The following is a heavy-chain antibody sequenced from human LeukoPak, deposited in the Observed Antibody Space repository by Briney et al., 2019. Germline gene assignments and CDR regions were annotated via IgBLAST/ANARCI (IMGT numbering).Heavy chain of an antibody. Sequence: GGSPRLSCAASGFTFSSYSMNWVRQAPGKGLEGVSYISSSSSTIYYADSVKGRFTISRDNAKNSLYLQMNSLRAEDTAVYYCARALSGSRAEYFQHWGQGTLVTVSS. J-gene: IGHJ1*01. V-gene: IGHV3-48*01. CDR3: ARALSGSRAEYFQH. CDR2: ISSSSSTI. D-gene: IGHD3-10*01. CDR1: GFTFSSYS.